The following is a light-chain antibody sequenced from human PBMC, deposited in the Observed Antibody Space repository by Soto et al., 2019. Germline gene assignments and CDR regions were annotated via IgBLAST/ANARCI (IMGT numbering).Light chain of an antibody. V-gene: IGKV1-39*01. CDR1: QNIDMY. CDR2: AAS. Sequence: DILLTQSPSSLSASVGDRVTITCRASQNIDMYLSWYQQKPGRAPKLLIYAASTLQSGVPSRFSGSGSGTHFSLTISGLQPEDFATYFWQQSYNSPPLTCRGGTKVEI. CDR3: QQSYNSPPLT. J-gene: IGKJ4*01.